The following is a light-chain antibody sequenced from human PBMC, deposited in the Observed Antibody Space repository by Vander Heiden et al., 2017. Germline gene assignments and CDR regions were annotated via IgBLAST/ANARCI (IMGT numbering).Light chain of an antibody. CDR2: KDS. CDR3: YSAADNNRV. V-gene: IGLV3-27*01. J-gene: IGLJ2*01. Sequence: SYELTQPSSVSVSPGQTARITCSGDVLAKKYARWFQQKPGQAPVLVIYKDSERPSGIPERFSDSGSGTTVTLTISGAQVEDEADYYCYSAADNNRVFGGGTKLTVL. CDR1: VLAKKY.